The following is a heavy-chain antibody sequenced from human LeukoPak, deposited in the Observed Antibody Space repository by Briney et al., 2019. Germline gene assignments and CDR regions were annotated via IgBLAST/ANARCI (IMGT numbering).Heavy chain of an antibody. CDR1: GGSISRSKYY. CDR3: ARLQGDIVVVVAAHGYYFDY. CDR2: VYYSGST. D-gene: IGHD2-15*01. J-gene: IGHJ4*02. V-gene: IGHV4-39*07. Sequence: SETLSLTCTVSGGSISRSKYYWGWIRQPPGKGLEWIASVYYSGSTSYNPSLKSRVTISVDSSKNQFSLKLSSVTAADTAVYYCARLQGDIVVVVAAHGYYFDYWGQGTLVTVSS.